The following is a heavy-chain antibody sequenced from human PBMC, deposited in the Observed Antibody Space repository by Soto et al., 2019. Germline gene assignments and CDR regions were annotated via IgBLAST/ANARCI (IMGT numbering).Heavy chain of an antibody. CDR1: GFTFSSYA. J-gene: IGHJ4*02. D-gene: IGHD3-3*01. V-gene: IGHV3-23*01. CDR2: ISGSGGST. CDR3: AKEGREYQLLRLYDFWSGYDDY. Sequence: GGSLRLSCAASGFTFSSYAMSWVRQAPGKGLEWVSAISGSGGSTYYADSVKGRFTISRDNSKNTRYLQMNSLRAEDTAVYYCAKEGREYQLLRLYDFWSGYDDYWGQGTLVTVSS.